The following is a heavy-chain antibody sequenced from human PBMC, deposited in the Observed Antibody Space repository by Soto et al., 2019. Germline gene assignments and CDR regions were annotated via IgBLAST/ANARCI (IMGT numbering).Heavy chain of an antibody. CDR1: GYSFSSYW. Sequence: GESLKISCKGSGYSFSSYWIGWVRQMPGKGLEWMGIIYPGDSDIRYSPSFQGQVTISADKSISTAYLQWSSLKASDTAMYYCARRIAVAGFDYWGQGALVTVSS. D-gene: IGHD6-19*01. J-gene: IGHJ4*02. CDR2: IYPGDSDI. V-gene: IGHV5-51*01. CDR3: ARRIAVAGFDY.